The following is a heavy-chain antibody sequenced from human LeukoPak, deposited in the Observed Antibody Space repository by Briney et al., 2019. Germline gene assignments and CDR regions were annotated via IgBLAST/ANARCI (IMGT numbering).Heavy chain of an antibody. CDR2: IYYSGST. V-gene: IGHV4-39*01. CDR1: GRSISSSSYY. D-gene: IGHD3-3*01. J-gene: IGHJ4*02. Sequence: SETLSLTCTVSGRSISSSSYYWGWIRQPPGKGLEWIGSIYYSGSTYYNPSLKSRVTISVDTSKNQFSLKLSSVTAADMAVYYCAQTYDFWTGVWGQGTLVTVSS. CDR3: AQTYDFWTGV.